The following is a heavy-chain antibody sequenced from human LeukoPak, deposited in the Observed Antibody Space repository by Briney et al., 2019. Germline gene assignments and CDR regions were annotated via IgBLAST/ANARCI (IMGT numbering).Heavy chain of an antibody. V-gene: IGHV4-34*01. J-gene: IGHJ4*02. CDR1: GGSFSGYY. CDR3: ARRSPNSGWPFDY. D-gene: IGHD5-12*01. Sequence: SETLSLTCAVYGGSFSGYYWTWIRQPPGKGVEWIGEINHTGSTNYNPSLKSRITMSVDTSKNQFSLKVNSVTAADTAMYYCARRSPNSGWPFDYWGQGTLVTISS. CDR2: INHTGST.